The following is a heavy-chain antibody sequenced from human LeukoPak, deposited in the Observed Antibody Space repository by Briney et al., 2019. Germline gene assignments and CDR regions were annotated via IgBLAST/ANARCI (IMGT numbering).Heavy chain of an antibody. CDR1: GFTFSSYA. J-gene: IGHJ4*02. Sequence: GGSLRLSCAASGFTFSSYAMSWVRQAPGKGLEWVSAISGSGGSTYYADSVKGRFTISRDNSKNTLYLQMNSLRVEDTAVYYCAKDGDSGPNFDYWGQGTLVTVSS. D-gene: IGHD5-12*01. CDR3: AKDGDSGPNFDY. V-gene: IGHV3-23*01. CDR2: ISGSGGST.